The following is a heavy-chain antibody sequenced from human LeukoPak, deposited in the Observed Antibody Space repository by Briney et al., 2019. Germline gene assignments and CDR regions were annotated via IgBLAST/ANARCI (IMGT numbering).Heavy chain of an antibody. V-gene: IGHV4-59*12. CDR2: IYYSGAT. D-gene: IGHD3-22*01. CDR1: GGSISTYY. Sequence: PSETLSLTCTVSGGSISTYYWNWIRQPPGKGLEWIGYIYYSGATNYNPSLKSRVTISVDTSKNQFSLKLSSVTAADTAVYYCARGVNSPGITMIVVVIKGAYFDYWGQGTLVTVSS. J-gene: IGHJ4*02. CDR3: ARGVNSPGITMIVVVIKGAYFDY.